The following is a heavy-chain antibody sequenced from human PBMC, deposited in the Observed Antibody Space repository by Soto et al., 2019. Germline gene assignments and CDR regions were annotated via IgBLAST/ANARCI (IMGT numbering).Heavy chain of an antibody. D-gene: IGHD7-27*01. J-gene: IGHJ4*02. CDR1: GYTFRSYA. CDR2: LNAGYGNT. V-gene: IGHV1-3*01. Sequence: ASVKVSCKASGYTFRSYALHWVRQAPGERLERMGGLNAGYGNTQCSQKLQDRLTMSRDTSERTSYMKPTSMTPAHPAVYYCARDTGDGTFDFCGQGTLVTVAS. CDR3: ARDTGDGTFDF.